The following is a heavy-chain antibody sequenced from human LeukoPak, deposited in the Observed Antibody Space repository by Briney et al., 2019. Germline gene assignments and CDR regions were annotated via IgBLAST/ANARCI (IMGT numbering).Heavy chain of an antibody. CDR2: ITGSGGTT. CDR1: GFTFSNYA. CDR3: ARDLPVSTYQYYGLDV. Sequence: PGGSLRLPCAASGFTFSNYAMSWVRQAPGKGLEWVSAITGSGGTTYYADSVKGWFTISRDNSKNTLYLQMKSLRAEDSAVYYCARDLPVSTYQYYGLDVWGQGTTVTVS. J-gene: IGHJ6*02. V-gene: IGHV3-23*01. D-gene: IGHD1-14*01.